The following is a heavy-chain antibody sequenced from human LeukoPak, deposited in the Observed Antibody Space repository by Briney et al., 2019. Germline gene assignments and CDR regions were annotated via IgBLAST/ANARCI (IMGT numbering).Heavy chain of an antibody. D-gene: IGHD6-13*01. J-gene: IGHJ4*02. Sequence: ASVKVSCKASGYTFTSYGISWVRQAPGQGLEWMGWISAYNGNTNYAQKLQGRVTMTTDTSTSTDYMELRSLRSDDTAVYYCARDVIAAADTGYFDYWGQGTLVTVSS. CDR3: ARDVIAAADTGYFDY. CDR2: ISAYNGNT. CDR1: GYTFTSYG. V-gene: IGHV1-18*01.